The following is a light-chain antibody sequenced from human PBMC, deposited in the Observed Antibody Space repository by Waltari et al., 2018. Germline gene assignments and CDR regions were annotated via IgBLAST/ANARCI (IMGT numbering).Light chain of an antibody. Sequence: QSVLTQPPSTSGTPGQRFSISCSGSSSNIGNNYVFWYQHLPGTAPKLLIYRNNHRPTGVPERFSGSRSGTSASLATSGRRPEDEATYYCAAWDDSLSVSYVFGTGTKVTVL. J-gene: IGLJ1*01. CDR1: SSNIGNNY. CDR2: RNN. V-gene: IGLV1-47*01. CDR3: AAWDDSLSVSYV.